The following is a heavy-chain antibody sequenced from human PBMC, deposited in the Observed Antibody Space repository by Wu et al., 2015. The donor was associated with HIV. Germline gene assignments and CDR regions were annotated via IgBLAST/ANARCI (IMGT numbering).Heavy chain of an antibody. CDR2: INPNSGGT. D-gene: IGHD3-22*01. J-gene: IGHJ3*02. CDR1: GYTFTGYY. CDR3: ARDQTYYYDSSGSKGXFDI. Sequence: QVQLVQSGAEVKKPGASVKVSCKASGYTFTGYYMHWVRQAPGQGLEWMGWINPNSGGTNYAQKFQGRVTMTRDTSISTAYMELSRLRSDDTAVYYCARDQTYYYDSSGSKGXFDIWAKGQWSPSLQ. V-gene: IGHV1-2*02.